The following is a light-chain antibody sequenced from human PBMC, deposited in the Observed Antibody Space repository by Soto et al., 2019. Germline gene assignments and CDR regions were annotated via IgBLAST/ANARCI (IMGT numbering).Light chain of an antibody. CDR3: QHLNNYPPFT. CDR2: GTF. Sequence: IQLTQSPSSLSASVGDRVSITCRASQDIKTYLAWYQQKEGKAPKLLISGTFTLQSGVPSRFNGSGSGTDFTLTISRLQPEDFATYYCQHLNNYPPFTFGPGTTVDLE. J-gene: IGKJ3*01. CDR1: QDIKTY. V-gene: IGKV1-9*01.